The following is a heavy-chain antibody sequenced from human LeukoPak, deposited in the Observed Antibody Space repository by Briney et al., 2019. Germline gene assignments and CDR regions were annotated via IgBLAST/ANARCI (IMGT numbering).Heavy chain of an antibody. J-gene: IGHJ4*02. CDR3: ARARVGSSTSWYPFDY. Sequence: ASVKVSCKASGYTFTGYYMHWVRQAPGQGLEWMGWINPNTGGRNYAQKFQGRVTMTRDTSISTAYMELSRLRSDDTAVYYCARARVGSSTSWYPFDYWGQGTLVTVSS. CDR2: INPNTGGR. D-gene: IGHD2-2*01. CDR1: GYTFTGYY. V-gene: IGHV1-2*02.